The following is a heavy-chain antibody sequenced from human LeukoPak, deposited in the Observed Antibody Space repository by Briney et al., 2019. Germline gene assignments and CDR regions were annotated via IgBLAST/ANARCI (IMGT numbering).Heavy chain of an antibody. Sequence: SETLSLTCAVSGGSISSSNWWSWVRQSPGKGLEWIGEIYHSGSTNYNPSLKSRVTISVDKSKNQFSLKLTSVTAADTAVYFCARDSNIARFFIWGQGTLVTVSS. CDR1: GGSISSSNW. D-gene: IGHD2/OR15-2a*01. CDR3: ARDSNIARFFI. V-gene: IGHV4-4*02. J-gene: IGHJ4*02. CDR2: IYHSGST.